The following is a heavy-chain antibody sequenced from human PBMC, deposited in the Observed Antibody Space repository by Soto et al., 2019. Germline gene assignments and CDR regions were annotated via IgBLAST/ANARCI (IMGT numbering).Heavy chain of an antibody. CDR3: ARDPSGYYYGRYG. V-gene: IGHV4-34*01. CDR1: GGSFSGYF. CDR2: INHSGST. J-gene: IGHJ6*02. Sequence: PSETLSLTCAVYGGSFSGYFWNWVRQPPGKGLEWIGEINHSGSTKYNPSLKSRVTLSVDTSKNQFSLRVFSVTAADTAVYYWARDPSGYYYGRYGCDQGTTGTVSS.